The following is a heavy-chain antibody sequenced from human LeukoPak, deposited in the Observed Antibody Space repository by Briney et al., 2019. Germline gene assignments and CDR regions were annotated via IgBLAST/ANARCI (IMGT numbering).Heavy chain of an antibody. V-gene: IGHV3-23*01. D-gene: IGHD1-7*01. CDR1: GFTFSDYA. J-gene: IGHJ3*02. Sequence: GGSLRLSCAASGFTFSDYAMSWVRQAPGKGLEWVSAISESGAGTYYADSVKGRFTISRDNSKNTLYLQMNSLRAEDTAVYYCAKDRRGNWNYVGAFDIWGQGTTVSVSS. CDR2: ISESGAGT. CDR3: AKDRRGNWNYVGAFDI.